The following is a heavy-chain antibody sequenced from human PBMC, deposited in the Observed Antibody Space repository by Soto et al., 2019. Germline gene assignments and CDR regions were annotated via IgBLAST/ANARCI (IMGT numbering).Heavy chain of an antibody. D-gene: IGHD1-7*01. J-gene: IGHJ5*02. CDR2: INPSGGST. CDR1: GYTFTAYY. Sequence: ASVKVSCKASGYTFTAYYMHWVRQAPGQGLEWMGIINPSGGSTTSAQKFQGRITMTSDTSTSTVYMEVSSLRSEDTAVYYCAREWFSNYFEPWGQGTLVTVSS. CDR3: AREWFSNYFEP. V-gene: IGHV1-46*01.